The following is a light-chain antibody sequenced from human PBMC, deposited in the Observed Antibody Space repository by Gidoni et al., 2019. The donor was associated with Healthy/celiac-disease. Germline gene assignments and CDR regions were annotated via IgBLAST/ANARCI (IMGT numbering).Light chain of an antibody. CDR3: QQYYGIPLT. CDR2: AAS. J-gene: IGKJ4*01. CDR1: QSISSS. Sequence: VICSLQSPSLLSASTGDRVTIRCRVSQSISSSLAWCQQKSGKDTEILVYAASTLQGGVLSGLSSGRSARKFTLPIICRQDEDVAAYYCQQYYGIPLTFGGGTRVEIK. V-gene: IGKV1D-8*01.